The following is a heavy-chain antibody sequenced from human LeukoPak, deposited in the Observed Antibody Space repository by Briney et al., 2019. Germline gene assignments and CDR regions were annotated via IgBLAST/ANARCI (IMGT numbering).Heavy chain of an antibody. J-gene: IGHJ3*02. CDR3: ATDLYYDILTGRRDAFDI. Sequence: PSETLSLTCTVSGGSISSYYWSWIRQPPGKSLEWIGYIYYSGSTNYNPSLKSRVTISVDTSKNQFSLKLSSVTAADTAVYYCATDLYYDILTGRRDAFDIWGQGTMVTVSS. D-gene: IGHD3-9*01. V-gene: IGHV4-59*01. CDR1: GGSISSYY. CDR2: IYYSGST.